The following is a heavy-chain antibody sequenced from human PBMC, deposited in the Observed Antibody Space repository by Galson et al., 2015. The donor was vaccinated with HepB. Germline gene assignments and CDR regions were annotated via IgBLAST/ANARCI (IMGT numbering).Heavy chain of an antibody. J-gene: IGHJ4*02. CDR1: GFTFSTYA. Sequence: SLRLSCAASGFTFSTYAMHWVRQAPGKGLEWVSVICGDTAKKFHADSVKGRFTISRDNSMNTVYLQMDSLRAEDTAVYYCAKGGNWDSRYFDCWGQGSLVTVSS. V-gene: IGHV3-23*01. CDR3: AKGGNWDSRYFDC. CDR2: ICGDTAKK. D-gene: IGHD7-27*01.